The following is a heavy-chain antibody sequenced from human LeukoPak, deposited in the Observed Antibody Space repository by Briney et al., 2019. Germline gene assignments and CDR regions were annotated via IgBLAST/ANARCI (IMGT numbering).Heavy chain of an antibody. CDR1: GGSISSYY. Sequence: SENLSLTCTVSGGSISSYYWSWIRQPPGKGLEWIGYIYYSGSTNYNPSLKSRVTISVDTSKNQFSLKLSSVTAADTAVYYCANSGYSGYDMGDAFDIWGQGTMVTVSS. D-gene: IGHD5-12*01. J-gene: IGHJ3*02. CDR3: ANSGYSGYDMGDAFDI. CDR2: IYYSGST. V-gene: IGHV4-59*01.